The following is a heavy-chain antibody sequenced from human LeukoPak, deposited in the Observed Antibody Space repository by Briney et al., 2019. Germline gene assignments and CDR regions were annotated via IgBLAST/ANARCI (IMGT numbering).Heavy chain of an antibody. CDR1: GGSISSGDHF. CDR3: ARNQASTSVYEARADY. CDR2: IYYSGSP. J-gene: IGHJ4*02. V-gene: IGHV4-31*03. Sequence: PSQTLSLTCTVPGGSISSGDHFWSWIRQLPGKGLECIGYIYYSGSPYYNPSLESRATISLDTSKNQFSLKLSSVTAADTAVYYCARNQASTSVYEARADYWGQGTLVTVSS. D-gene: IGHD2-2*01.